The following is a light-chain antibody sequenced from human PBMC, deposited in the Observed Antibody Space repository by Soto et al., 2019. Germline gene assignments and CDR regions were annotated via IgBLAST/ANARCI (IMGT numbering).Light chain of an antibody. CDR2: DDT. CDR1: NIGAYS. Sequence: SYELTQPPSVSVAPGQTARITCGGNNIGAYSAYWYQQKPGQAPVLVVYDDTNRPSGIPGRFSGSNSGNTATLTISSVEAGDEAAYYCQVWDSDSDPSYVFGGGTKVTVL. J-gene: IGLJ1*01. CDR3: QVWDSDSDPSYV. V-gene: IGLV3-21*02.